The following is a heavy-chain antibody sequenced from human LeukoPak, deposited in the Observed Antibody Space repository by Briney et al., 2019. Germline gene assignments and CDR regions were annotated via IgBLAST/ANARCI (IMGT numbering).Heavy chain of an antibody. Sequence: PGGSLRLSCAASGFTFSSYAMHWVRQAPGKGLEWVAVISYDGSNKYYADSVKGRFTISRDNSKNTLYLQMNSLRAEDTAVYYCARDMEATYYYDSSGYFFDYWGQGTLVTVSS. CDR3: ARDMEATYYYDSSGYFFDY. J-gene: IGHJ4*02. CDR2: ISYDGSNK. D-gene: IGHD3-22*01. V-gene: IGHV3-30-3*01. CDR1: GFTFSSYA.